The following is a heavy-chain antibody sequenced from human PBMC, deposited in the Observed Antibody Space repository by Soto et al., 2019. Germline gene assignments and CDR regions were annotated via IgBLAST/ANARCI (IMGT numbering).Heavy chain of an antibody. CDR3: VTKEGSNWSFDY. Sequence: SETLSLTCAVSGGSISGGGYSWSWIRQPPGKGLEWIGYIYHSGSTYYNPSLKSRVTMSIDTSKNHFSLKLTSVTAADTAVYYCVTKEGSNWSFDYWGQGTLVTVSS. J-gene: IGHJ4*02. V-gene: IGHV4-30-2*01. CDR2: IYHSGST. CDR1: GGSISGGGYS. D-gene: IGHD6-13*01.